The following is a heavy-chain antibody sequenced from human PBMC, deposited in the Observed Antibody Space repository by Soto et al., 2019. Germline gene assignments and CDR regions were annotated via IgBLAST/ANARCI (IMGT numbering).Heavy chain of an antibody. CDR3: ARLLWWWGY. D-gene: IGHD2-21*01. Sequence: EVQLVESGGGLDQPGGSLRPSFAASGFTFSTYWMSWVRQAPGRGLEWVANIKQDGSEMYYVDSVKGRFTISRDNAKNSLYLQMNSLRAEDTAVYYCARLLWWWGYWGQGTLVTVSS. CDR2: IKQDGSEM. J-gene: IGHJ4*02. CDR1: GFTFSTYW. V-gene: IGHV3-7*04.